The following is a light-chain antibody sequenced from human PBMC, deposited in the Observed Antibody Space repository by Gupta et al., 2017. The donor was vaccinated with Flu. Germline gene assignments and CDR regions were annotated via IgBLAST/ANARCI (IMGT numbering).Light chain of an antibody. CDR3: QQEYNTPRT. V-gene: IGKV4-1*01. Sequence: DIVMTQSPDSLAVSLGERATINCKSSQSVLYSSNNKNYLAWYQQKPGQPPKLLIYWASTRESGVPDRFSGSGSGTDFTLTISSLQAEDVAVYYCQQEYNTPRTFGQGTKVEIK. J-gene: IGKJ1*01. CDR1: QSVLYSSNNKNY. CDR2: WAS.